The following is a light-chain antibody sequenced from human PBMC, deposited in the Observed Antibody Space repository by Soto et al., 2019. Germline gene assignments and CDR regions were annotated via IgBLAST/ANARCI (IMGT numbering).Light chain of an antibody. J-gene: IGKJ1*01. Sequence: EIVLTQSPGTLSLSPGERATLSCRASQSVSSSYLAWYQQKPGQAPRLLIYGASSRATGITERFSGSGSETDFTLTISRLEPEYFAVYYCQQYGSSPTFGQGTKVEIK. CDR3: QQYGSSPT. CDR2: GAS. V-gene: IGKV3-20*01. CDR1: QSVSSSY.